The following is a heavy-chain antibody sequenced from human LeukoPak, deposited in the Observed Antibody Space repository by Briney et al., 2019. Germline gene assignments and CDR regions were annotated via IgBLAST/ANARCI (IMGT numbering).Heavy chain of an antibody. CDR1: GDSISSYY. D-gene: IGHD1-26*01. CDR2: INYSGST. Sequence: SETLSLTCTVAGDSISSYYWSWIRQPPGKGLEWIGSINYSGSTDYNPSLQSRVTISVDTSKTQFSLRLSSVTAADTAVYYCARDFVGSDYSYYYYMDVWDKGTSVTVSS. V-gene: IGHV4-59*01. J-gene: IGHJ6*03. CDR3: ARDFVGSDYSYYYYMDV.